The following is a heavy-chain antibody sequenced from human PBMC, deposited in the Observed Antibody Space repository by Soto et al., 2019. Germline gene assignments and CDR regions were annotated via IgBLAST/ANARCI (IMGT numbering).Heavy chain of an antibody. D-gene: IGHD3-10*01. V-gene: IGHV3-23*01. CDR1: GFTFSSYA. Sequence: EGPLLESGGGLVQPGGSLRLSCAASGFTFSSYAMSWVRQAPGKGLEWVSAISGSGGSTYYAGSVKGRFTISRDNSEITLCLKTHSPRAEYRPVYYCPKASIWFGDFDYWCQGTLVTVS. CDR2: ISGSGGST. J-gene: IGHJ4*02. CDR3: PKASIWFGDFDY.